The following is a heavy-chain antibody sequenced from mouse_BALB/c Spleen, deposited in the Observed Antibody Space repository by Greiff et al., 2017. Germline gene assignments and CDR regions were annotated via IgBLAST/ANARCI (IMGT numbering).Heavy chain of an antibody. CDR1: GFTFSSYA. J-gene: IGHJ1*01. CDR2: ISSGGSYT. V-gene: IGHV5-9-4*01. Sequence: EVKLVESGGGLVKPGGSLKLSCAASGFTFSSYAMSWVRQSPEKRLEWVAEISSGGSYTYYPDTVTGRFTISRDNAKNTLYLEMSSLRSEDTAMYYGAGGSSPDWYFDVWGAGTTVTVSS. CDR3: AGGSSPDWYFDV. D-gene: IGHD1-1*01.